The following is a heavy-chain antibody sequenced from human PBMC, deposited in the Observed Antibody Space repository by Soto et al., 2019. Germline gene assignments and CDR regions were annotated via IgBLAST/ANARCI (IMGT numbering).Heavy chain of an antibody. CDR2: INPNSGGT. Sequence: QVQLVQSGAEVKKPGASVKVSCKASGYTFTGYYMHWVRQAPGQGLEWMGWINPNSGGTNYAQKLQGWVTMTRDTSISTAYMELSRLRSDDTAVYYCTILYYYGSGAFDYWGQGTLVTVSS. J-gene: IGHJ4*02. CDR3: TILYYYGSGAFDY. V-gene: IGHV1-2*04. CDR1: GYTFTGYY. D-gene: IGHD3-10*01.